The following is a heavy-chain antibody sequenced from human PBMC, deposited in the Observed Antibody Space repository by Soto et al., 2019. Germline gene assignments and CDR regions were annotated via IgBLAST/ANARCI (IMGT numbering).Heavy chain of an antibody. CDR1: GYTFTGYY. D-gene: IGHD3-22*01. CDR2: INPNSGGT. J-gene: IGHJ4*02. CDR3: ARNPYYYDSSGYYYYFDY. V-gene: IGHV1-2*04. Sequence: ASVKVSCKASGYTFTGYYMHWVRQAPGQGLEWMGWINPNSGGTNYAQKFQGWVTMTRDTSISTAYMELSRLRSDDTAVYYCARNPYYYDSSGYYYYFDYWGQGTLVTVSS.